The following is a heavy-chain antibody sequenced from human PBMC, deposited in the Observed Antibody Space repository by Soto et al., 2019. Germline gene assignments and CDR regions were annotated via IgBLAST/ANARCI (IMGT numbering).Heavy chain of an antibody. D-gene: IGHD4-17*01. CDR3: ARDNDYGDKGVDY. Sequence: QVQLVESGGGVVQPGRSLRLSCAASGFSFSSYGMHWVRQAPGKGLEWVAVILDDGSDKDYTDAVKGRFTISRDNSKNTLYLEMNSLRAEHTAVYYCARDNDYGDKGVDYWGQGTLVTVSS. CDR2: ILDDGSDK. V-gene: IGHV3-33*01. CDR1: GFSFSSYG. J-gene: IGHJ4*02.